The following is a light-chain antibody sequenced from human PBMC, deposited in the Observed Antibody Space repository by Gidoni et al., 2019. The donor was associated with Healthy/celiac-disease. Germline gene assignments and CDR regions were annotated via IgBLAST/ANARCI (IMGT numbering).Light chain of an antibody. CDR3: QQYYSYPWM. J-gene: IGKJ1*01. CDR2: AAS. V-gene: IGKV1-8*01. Sequence: AIRMTQSPSSFSASTGDRVTITCRASQGISSYLAWYQQKPGKAPKLLIYAASTLQSGVPSRFSGSGSGTDFNLTISCLQSEDFATYYCQQYYSYPWMFGQGTKVEIK. CDR1: QGISSY.